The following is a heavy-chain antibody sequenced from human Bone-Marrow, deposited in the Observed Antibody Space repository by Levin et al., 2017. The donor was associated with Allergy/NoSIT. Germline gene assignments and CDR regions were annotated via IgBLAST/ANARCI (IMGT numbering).Heavy chain of an antibody. J-gene: IGHJ4*02. Sequence: PGGSLRLSCVVSGFNVSNNYMTWVRQSPGKGLEWLSVIHTGGSTYYADSVRGRFTISRDNSKNTLSLQMTSLRVEDTAIYYCAGEDGDGYSDHWGQGTLVTVSS. V-gene: IGHV3-53*01. CDR2: IHTGGST. D-gene: IGHD5-24*01. CDR3: AGEDGDGYSDH. CDR1: GFNVSNNY.